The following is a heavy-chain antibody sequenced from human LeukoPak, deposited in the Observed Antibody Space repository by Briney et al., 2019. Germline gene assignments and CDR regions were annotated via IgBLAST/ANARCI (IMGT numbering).Heavy chain of an antibody. CDR3: AKDIDFIAVAGHFDY. D-gene: IGHD6-19*01. Sequence: PGGSLRLSCAASGFTFRSYAMSWVRQAPGKGLEWVSAISGSGGSTYYADSVKGRFTISRDNSKNTLYLQTNSLRAEDTAVYYCAKDIDFIAVAGHFDYWGQGTLDTVSS. CDR1: GFTFRSYA. CDR2: ISGSGGST. J-gene: IGHJ4*02. V-gene: IGHV3-23*01.